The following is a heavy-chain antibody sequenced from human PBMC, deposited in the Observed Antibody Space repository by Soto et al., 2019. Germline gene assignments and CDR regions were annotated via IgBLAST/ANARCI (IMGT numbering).Heavy chain of an antibody. CDR3: ARHTYSGYIFDS. Sequence: QVQLVESGGGVVQPGTSLRLSCAASGFLFRNYAMHWVRQSPAKGLEWLAVISFDGANIFYAGAAKGRFTISRDNSKQTLYLQLDSLRPEDTCVYFCARHTYSGYIFDSWGQGTQVTLSS. J-gene: IGHJ4*02. CDR1: GFLFRNYA. V-gene: IGHV3-30-3*01. CDR2: ISFDGANI. D-gene: IGHD5-12*01.